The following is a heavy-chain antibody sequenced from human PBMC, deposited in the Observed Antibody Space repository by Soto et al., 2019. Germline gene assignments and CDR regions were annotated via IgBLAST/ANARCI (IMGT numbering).Heavy chain of an antibody. Sequence: ERMALGRTACGECMNISYGTWFLKRPGKGLEWVGYVYQSGTSSYNPSLKSRVAMSMDTSKRQISLKLTSVTAADTAMYYCVRDGTKNLRDCFDPCGQGILVTVSS. D-gene: IGHD1-1*01. CDR2: VYQSGTS. J-gene: IGHJ5*02. V-gene: IGHV4-59*12. CDR1: GECMNISY. CDR3: VRDGTKNLRDCFDP.